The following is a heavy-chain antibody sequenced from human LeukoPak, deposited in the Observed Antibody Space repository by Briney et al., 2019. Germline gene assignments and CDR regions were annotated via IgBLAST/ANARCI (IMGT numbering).Heavy chain of an antibody. CDR3: AVSLWSGYYFDY. Sequence: GGSLRLSCAASGFTFSSYSMNWVRQAPGKGLEWVSSISSSSSYIYYADSVKGRFTISRDNAKNSLYLQMNSLRAEDTAVYYCAVSLWSGYYFDYWGQGTLVTVSS. V-gene: IGHV3-21*01. J-gene: IGHJ4*02. D-gene: IGHD3-3*01. CDR2: ISSSSSYI. CDR1: GFTFSSYS.